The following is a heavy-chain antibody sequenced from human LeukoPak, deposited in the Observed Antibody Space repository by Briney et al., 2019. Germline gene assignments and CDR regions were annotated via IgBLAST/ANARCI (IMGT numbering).Heavy chain of an antibody. CDR3: ARDSASGSPPYHYYYYMDV. CDR2: ISSSGSAI. CDR1: GFTFSDFY. D-gene: IGHD3-10*01. Sequence: GGSLRLSCAASGFTFSDFYMTWIRQAPGKGLEWVSYISSSGSAIYHADSVKGRFTISRDNAKKSLYLQMNSLRAEDTAVYYCARDSASGSPPYHYYYYMDVWGKGTTVTVSS. V-gene: IGHV3-11*04. J-gene: IGHJ6*03.